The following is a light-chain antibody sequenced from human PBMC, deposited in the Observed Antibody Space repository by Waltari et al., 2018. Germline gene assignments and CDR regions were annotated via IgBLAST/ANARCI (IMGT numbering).Light chain of an antibody. Sequence: LVLTQSPGTLSLSPGERATLSCRASQSVTSTSLGWYPQNPGQAPRLVIYAASGRTAGVPDRFIGSGSGTDFTLTISRLEPEDFAVYYCQYYGRSPLPSFGGGT. CDR2: AAS. J-gene: IGKJ4*01. V-gene: IGKV3-20*01. CDR1: QSVTSTS. CDR3: QYYGRSPLPS.